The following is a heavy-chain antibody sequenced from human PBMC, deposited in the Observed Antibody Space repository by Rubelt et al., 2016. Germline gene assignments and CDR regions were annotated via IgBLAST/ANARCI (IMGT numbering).Heavy chain of an antibody. V-gene: IGHV4-34*02. CDR2: ITHSGST. Sequence: QVRLQQWGAGLLKPSETLSLTCAVYGGSFNDHYWNWIRQLPGKGLEWIGEITHSGSTNYNPSLKSRVTMAVDTSNNQFSLNMKSVTAADTALYYCARGLWEPTLEFWGQGTLVTVSS. D-gene: IGHD1-14*01. J-gene: IGHJ4*02. CDR1: GGSFNDHY. CDR3: ARGLWEPTLEF.